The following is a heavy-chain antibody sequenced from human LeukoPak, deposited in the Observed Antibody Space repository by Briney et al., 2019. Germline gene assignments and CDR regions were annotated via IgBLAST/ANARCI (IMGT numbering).Heavy chain of an antibody. CDR1: GGSIRSYY. V-gene: IGHV4-4*07. D-gene: IGHD2-2*01. CDR3: ASLYRRNQLLVRRDAFDI. J-gene: IGHJ3*02. CDR2: IYTSGST. Sequence: SETLSLTCTVSGGSIRSYYWSWIRQPAGKGLEWIGRIYTSGSTNYNPPLKSRVTMSVDTSKNQFSLKLSSVTAADTAVYYCASLYRRNQLLVRRDAFDIWGQGIMVTVSS.